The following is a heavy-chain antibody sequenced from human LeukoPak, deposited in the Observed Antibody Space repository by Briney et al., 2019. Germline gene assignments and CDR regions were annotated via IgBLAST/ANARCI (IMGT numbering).Heavy chain of an antibody. CDR1: GGTFSSYA. J-gene: IGHJ5*02. D-gene: IGHD2-2*01. V-gene: IGHV1-69*04. CDR2: IIPILGIA. Sequence: GASVKVSCKASGGTFSSYAISWVRQAPGRGLEWMGRIIPILGIANYAQKFQGRVTITADKSTSTAYMELSSLRSEDTAVYYCARRYCSSTSCSRGTYNWFDPWGQGTLVTVSS. CDR3: ARRYCSSTSCSRGTYNWFDP.